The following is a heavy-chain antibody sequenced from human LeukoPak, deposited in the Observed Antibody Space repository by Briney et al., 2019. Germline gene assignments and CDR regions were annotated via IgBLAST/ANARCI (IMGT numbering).Heavy chain of an antibody. Sequence: GESLKISCKGSGYNFGSYWIGWVRQLPGKGLEWMGIIYPDDSDTRYSPSFQGQVTISADKSIDTAYLQWSSLKASDTATYYCARHRGYTGSYYKDYWGQGTLVTVSS. J-gene: IGHJ4*02. D-gene: IGHD1-26*01. CDR2: IYPDDSDT. CDR3: ARHRGYTGSYYKDY. CDR1: GYNFGSYW. V-gene: IGHV5-51*01.